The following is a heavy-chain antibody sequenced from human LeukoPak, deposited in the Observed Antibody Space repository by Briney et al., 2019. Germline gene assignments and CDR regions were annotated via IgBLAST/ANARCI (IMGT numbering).Heavy chain of an antibody. D-gene: IGHD3-10*01. CDR3: ARLGNRFGEDYFDY. CDR1: GGSISSYY. J-gene: IGHJ4*02. V-gene: IGHV4-59*01. Sequence: PSETLSLTCTVSGGSISSYYWSWIRQPPGKGLEWIGYIYYSGSTNYNPSLKSRVTISADTSKNQFSLKLSSVTAADMAVYYCARLGNRFGEDYFDYWGQGTLVTVSS. CDR2: IYYSGST.